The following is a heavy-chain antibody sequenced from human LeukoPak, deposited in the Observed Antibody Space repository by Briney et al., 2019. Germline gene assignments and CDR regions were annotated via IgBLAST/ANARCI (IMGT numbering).Heavy chain of an antibody. D-gene: IGHD3-22*01. CDR2: IYYSGST. Sequence: SETLSLTCTVSGGSISSYYWSWIRQPPGKGLEWIGYIYYSGSTNYNPSLKSRISISVDTSKNQFSLKLSSVTAADTAVYYCATQGVITTDAFDIWGQGTMVTVSS. V-gene: IGHV4-59*01. CDR1: GGSISSYY. CDR3: ATQGVITTDAFDI. J-gene: IGHJ3*02.